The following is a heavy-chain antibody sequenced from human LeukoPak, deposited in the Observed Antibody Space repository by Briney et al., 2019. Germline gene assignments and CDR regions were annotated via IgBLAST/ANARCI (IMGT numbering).Heavy chain of an antibody. D-gene: IGHD3-10*01. J-gene: IGHJ4*02. CDR2: IYYSGST. V-gene: IGHV4-39*07. Sequence: SETLSLTCTVSGGSISSSSYYWGWIRQPPGKGLEWIGSIYYSGSTYYNPSLKSRVTISVDTSKNQFSLKLSSVTAADTAVYYCARDLSYDHYYGSGSYSIDYWGQGTLVTVSS. CDR1: GGSISSSSYY. CDR3: ARDLSYDHYYGSGSYSIDY.